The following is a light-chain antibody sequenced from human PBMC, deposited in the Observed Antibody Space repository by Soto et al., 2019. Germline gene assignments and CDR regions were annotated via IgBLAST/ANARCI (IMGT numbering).Light chain of an antibody. Sequence: EIVLTQSPGTLSLSPGEGGTLSCRASQSISSSYLAWYQQKPGQSPRLLIYAAYSRATGIPDRFSGSGSGTDVTLTISRLEPEDLAVYYCQLYGGSHMFSFGQGTKLEIK. CDR1: QSISSSY. CDR3: QLYGGSHMFS. V-gene: IGKV3-20*01. J-gene: IGKJ2*01. CDR2: AAY.